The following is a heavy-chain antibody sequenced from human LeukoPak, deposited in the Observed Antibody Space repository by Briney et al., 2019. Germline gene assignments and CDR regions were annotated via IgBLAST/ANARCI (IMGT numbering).Heavy chain of an antibody. CDR3: AKDVNSSGYYLGFDY. CDR1: GYTFTTYG. CDR2: LSVYNGNA. J-gene: IGHJ4*02. V-gene: IGHV1-18*01. D-gene: IGHD3-22*01. Sequence: ASVKVSCKASGYTFTTYGISWVRQVPGEGLEWIGGLSVYNGNANSAQNFQARVTMTTDTSTSTAYMELRRLRFDDTALYYCAKDVNSSGYYLGFDYWGQGTLVTVSS.